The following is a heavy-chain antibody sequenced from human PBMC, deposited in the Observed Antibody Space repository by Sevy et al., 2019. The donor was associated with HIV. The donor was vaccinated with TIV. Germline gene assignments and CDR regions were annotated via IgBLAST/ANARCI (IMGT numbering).Heavy chain of an antibody. CDR2: IYSAGST. V-gene: IGHV3-53*01. CDR3: ASHYCTSGSCYFDY. CDR1: GFSISSNY. D-gene: IGHD2-8*01. J-gene: IGHJ4*02. Sequence: GGSLRLSCAVSGFSISSNYMSWVRQAPGKGLERVSVIYSAGSTSYTDSVKGRFIFSKDNSKNTLSLEMSNLRAEDTAVYYCASHYCTSGSCYFDYWGQGTLVTVSS.